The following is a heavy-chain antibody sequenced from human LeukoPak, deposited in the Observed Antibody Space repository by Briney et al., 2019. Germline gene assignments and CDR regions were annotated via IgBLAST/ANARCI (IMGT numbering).Heavy chain of an antibody. V-gene: IGHV1-8*01. D-gene: IGHD3-9*01. Sequence: ASVKVSCKASGYSFTGYDINWVRQATGQGLEWMGWMNPNSGYTGYVQKFQGRVTMTRNTSISTAYMELSRLRSDDTAVYYCARDLIRYFDWLLSDAFDIWGQGTMVTVSS. CDR1: GYSFTGYD. CDR2: MNPNSGYT. J-gene: IGHJ3*02. CDR3: ARDLIRYFDWLLSDAFDI.